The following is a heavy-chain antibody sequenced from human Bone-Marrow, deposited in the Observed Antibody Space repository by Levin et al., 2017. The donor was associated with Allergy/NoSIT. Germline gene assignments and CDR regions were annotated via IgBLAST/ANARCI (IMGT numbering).Heavy chain of an antibody. J-gene: IGHJ6*03. CDR2: ISGSGGST. CDR1: GFTFSRYA. Sequence: PGGSLRLSCAVSGFTFSRYAMTWVRQAPGKGLEWLSVISGSGGSTYYADSVKGRITISRDNSKNTLYLQMNSLRAEDTAVYYCAKGNIGGVAARPPTAYYMDVWGKGTTVTVPS. V-gene: IGHV3-23*01. CDR3: AKGNIGGVAARPPTAYYMDV. D-gene: IGHD2-15*01.